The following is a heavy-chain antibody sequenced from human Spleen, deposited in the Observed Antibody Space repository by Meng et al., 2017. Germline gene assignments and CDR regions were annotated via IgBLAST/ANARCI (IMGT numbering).Heavy chain of an antibody. CDR3: AKSVMVADSPDY. CDR1: GYSISNDAY. V-gene: IGHV4-38-2*02. CDR2: IYHSGAS. J-gene: IGHJ4*02. D-gene: IGHD2-15*01. Sequence: GSLRLSCTVTGYSISNDAYCGWIRQPPGEGLEWIGGIYHSGASYYNPSLRSRVTISIDTPKNQFSLKLNSVTAADTGVHYCAKSVMVADSPDYWGQGTLVTVSS.